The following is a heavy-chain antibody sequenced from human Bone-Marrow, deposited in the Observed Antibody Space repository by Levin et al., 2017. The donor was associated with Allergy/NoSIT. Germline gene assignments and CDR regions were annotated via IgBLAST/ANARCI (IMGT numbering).Heavy chain of an antibody. V-gene: IGHV4-34*01. CDR2: INHTGFT. CDR1: GGSFSGYY. Sequence: SQTLSLTCGVSGGSFSGYYWGWIRQSPGQGLEWIGEINHTGFTTYNPSLKSRVTMSIDNPKNQFSLELRSVTAADTAVYYCARGEVGVAGDYWGQGTLVTVSS. CDR3: ARGEVGVAGDY. J-gene: IGHJ4*02. D-gene: IGHD3-3*01.